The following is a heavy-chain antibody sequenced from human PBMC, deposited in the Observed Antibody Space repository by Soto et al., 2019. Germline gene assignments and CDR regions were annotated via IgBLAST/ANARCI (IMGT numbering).Heavy chain of an antibody. CDR3: AKETRSRAVTATRVNGMDV. D-gene: IGHD2-21*02. CDR2: ISHDGSNQ. Sequence: PGGSLRLSCAPSGFSFSDFGMHWVRQAPGKGLEWVAAISHDGSNQYYGDSVKGRFSISRDHSNNRLYLQMNNLKVEDSAIYYCAKETRSRAVTATRVNGMDVWGQGTTVTVS. J-gene: IGHJ6*02. CDR1: GFSFSDFG. V-gene: IGHV3-30*18.